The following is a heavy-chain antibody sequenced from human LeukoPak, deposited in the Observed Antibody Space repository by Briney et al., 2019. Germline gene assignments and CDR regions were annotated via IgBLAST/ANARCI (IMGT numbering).Heavy chain of an antibody. CDR2: ISGSGGST. CDR1: GFTISSNY. CDR3: ANHPFGGVIATNWFDP. V-gene: IGHV3-23*01. Sequence: PGGSLRLSCAASGFTISSNYMSWVRQAPGKGLEWVSAISGSGGSTYYADSVKGRFTISRDNSKNTLYLQMNSLRAEDTAVYYCANHPFGGVIATNWFDPWGQGTLVTVSS. D-gene: IGHD3-16*02. J-gene: IGHJ5*02.